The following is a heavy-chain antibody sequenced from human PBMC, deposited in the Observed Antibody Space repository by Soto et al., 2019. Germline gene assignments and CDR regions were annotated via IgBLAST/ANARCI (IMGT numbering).Heavy chain of an antibody. Sequence: ASVKVSCKASGYTFTSYGISWVRQAPGQGLEWMGWISAYNGNTNYAQKLQGRVTMTTDTSMSTAYMELRSLRSDDTAVYYCARVARVGRGSYYYYYMDVGGKGTTVTV. CDR3: ARVARVGRGSYYYYYMDV. J-gene: IGHJ6*03. CDR1: GYTFTSYG. CDR2: ISAYNGNT. D-gene: IGHD3-16*01. V-gene: IGHV1-18*01.